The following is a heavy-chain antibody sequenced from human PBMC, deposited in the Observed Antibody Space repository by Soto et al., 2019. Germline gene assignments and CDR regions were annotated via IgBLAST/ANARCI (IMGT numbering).Heavy chain of an antibody. J-gene: IGHJ6*02. Sequence: QVQLQESGPGLVKPSQTLSLTCTVSGGSISSGDYYWSWIRQPPGKGLEWIWYIYYSGSTYYNPSLKSRVTISVDTSKNHFSLQLSSVTAADTAVYYCARGNSGGSYTYYYYYGMDVWGQGTTVTVSS. CDR1: GGSISSGDYY. CDR3: ARGNSGGSYTYYYYYGMDV. V-gene: IGHV4-30-4*01. CDR2: IYYSGST. D-gene: IGHD2-15*01.